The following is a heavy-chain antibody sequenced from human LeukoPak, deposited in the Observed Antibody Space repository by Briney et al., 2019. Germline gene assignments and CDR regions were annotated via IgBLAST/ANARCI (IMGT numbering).Heavy chain of an antibody. CDR2: INPNSGGT. V-gene: IGHV1-2*02. Sequence: ASVKVSCKASGYTFTCYYMHWVRQAPGQGLEWMGWINPNSGGTNYAQKFQGRVTMTRDTSISTAYMELSRLRSDDTAVYYCARGPPAAAGTGYYYHYYGMDVWGQGTTVTVSS. CDR1: GYTFTCYY. J-gene: IGHJ6*02. CDR3: ARGPPAAAGTGYYYHYYGMDV. D-gene: IGHD6-13*01.